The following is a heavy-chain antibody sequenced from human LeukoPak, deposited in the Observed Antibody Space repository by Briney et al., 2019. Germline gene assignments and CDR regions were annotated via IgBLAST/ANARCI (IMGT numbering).Heavy chain of an antibody. V-gene: IGHV4-30-2*01. CDR1: GGSLSSGGYY. Sequence: PSQTLSLTCTVSGGSLSSGGYYWSWLRQPPGKGLEWIGYIYHSGSTYYNPSLKSRVTISVDRSKNQFSLKLSSVTAADTAVYYCATVLPDYRGYPYWGQGTLVTVSS. CDR3: ATVLPDYRGYPY. D-gene: IGHD4-11*01. CDR2: IYHSGST. J-gene: IGHJ4*02.